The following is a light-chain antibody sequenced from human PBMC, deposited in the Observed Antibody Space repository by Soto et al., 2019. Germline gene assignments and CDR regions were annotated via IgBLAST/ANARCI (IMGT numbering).Light chain of an antibody. CDR3: LQYHNLWA. CDR2: RAS. CDR1: QNIYSN. Sequence: IVMSQSPATLSVCPGERATLYCRASQNIYSNVAWYQQRPGQAPRLLIYRASTRAPGIPARFSGSGSGTEFTLTISSLKSEDFTVYSCLQYHNLWAFGQGTKVDVK. V-gene: IGKV3-15*01. J-gene: IGKJ1*01.